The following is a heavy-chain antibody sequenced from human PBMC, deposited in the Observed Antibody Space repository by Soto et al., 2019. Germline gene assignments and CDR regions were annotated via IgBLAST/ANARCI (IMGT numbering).Heavy chain of an antibody. V-gene: IGHV3-74*01. Sequence: GGSLRLSCAASGFTFSIHWMRWVRQAPGKGLVWVSRINGDGTSTGYADSVKGRFTISRDNAKNMLYLQMNSLRAEDTAVYYCASIPPGAVGATSEVDYWGQGTLVTVSS. CDR3: ASIPPGAVGATSEVDY. CDR2: INGDGTST. J-gene: IGHJ4*02. D-gene: IGHD1-26*01. CDR1: GFTFSIHW.